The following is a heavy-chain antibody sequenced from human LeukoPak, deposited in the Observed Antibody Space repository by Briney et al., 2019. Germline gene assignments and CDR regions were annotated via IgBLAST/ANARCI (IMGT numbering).Heavy chain of an antibody. CDR3: TTGGGYDAFDI. J-gene: IGHJ3*02. CDR1: GGSFSSSSYY. V-gene: IGHV4-61*02. Sequence: SQTLSLTCSVSGGSFSSSSYYWSWIRQPAGKGLEWIGRIQTSGSTNYNPSLKSRVTISADTSKNQFFLKLSSVTAADTAVYYCTTGGGYDAFDIWGQGTMVTVSS. CDR2: IQTSGST. D-gene: IGHD3-16*01.